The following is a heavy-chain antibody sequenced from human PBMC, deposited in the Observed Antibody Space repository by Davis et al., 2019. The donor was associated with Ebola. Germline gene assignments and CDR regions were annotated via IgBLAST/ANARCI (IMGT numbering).Heavy chain of an antibody. D-gene: IGHD3-10*01. CDR3: ARDTSGSYLASWYFDY. CDR1: GYTFTGYA. Sequence: ASVKVSCKASGYTFTGYAMHWVRQAPGQRLAWMGWINAGNGNTKYSQKFQGRVTITRDTSASTAYMELSSLRSEDTAVYYCARDTSGSYLASWYFDYWGQGTLVTVSS. J-gene: IGHJ4*02. CDR2: INAGNGNT. V-gene: IGHV1-3*01.